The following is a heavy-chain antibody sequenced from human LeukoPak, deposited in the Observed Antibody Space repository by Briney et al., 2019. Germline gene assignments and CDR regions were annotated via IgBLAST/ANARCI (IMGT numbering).Heavy chain of an antibody. Sequence: PGGSLRLSCAASRFTFDEYGMTWVRQAPGKGLEWVSGITRNGATAGYADSVKGRFTISRDNAKNSLYLQMNSLRVEDTALYFCARGGSFNNYWGQGTLVTVSA. CDR1: RFTFDEYG. CDR2: ITRNGATA. J-gene: IGHJ4*02. CDR3: ARGGSFNNY. D-gene: IGHD3-10*01. V-gene: IGHV3-20*04.